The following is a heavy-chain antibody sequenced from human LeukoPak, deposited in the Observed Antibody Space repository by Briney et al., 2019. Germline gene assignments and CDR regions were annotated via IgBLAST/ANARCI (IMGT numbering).Heavy chain of an antibody. D-gene: IGHD3-22*01. J-gene: IGHJ4*02. V-gene: IGHV3-23*01. CDR2: IRGSGGST. CDR1: GFTFSSYA. Sequence: PGGSLRLSCAASGFTFSSYAMSWVRQAPGKGLEWVSAIRGSGGSTYYADSVKGRFTISRDNSKNTLYLQMNSLRAEDTAVYYCANQYYYDSSGYYSGAYWGQGTLVTVSS. CDR3: ANQYYYDSSGYYSGAY.